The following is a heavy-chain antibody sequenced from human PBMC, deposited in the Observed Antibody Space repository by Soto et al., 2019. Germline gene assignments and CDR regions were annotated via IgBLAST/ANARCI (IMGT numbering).Heavy chain of an antibody. D-gene: IGHD2-15*01. CDR2: IYYSGST. CDR3: ARVADCSGGRCYFSVDY. J-gene: IGHJ4*02. CDR1: GGSISSYY. Sequence: SSETLSLTCTVSGGSISSYYLRWIRQPPGKGLEWIGYIYYSGSTNYNPSLKSRVTTSVDTSKNQFSLKLSSVTAADTAVYYCARVADCSGGRCYFSVDYWGQGTLVTVSS. V-gene: IGHV4-59*08.